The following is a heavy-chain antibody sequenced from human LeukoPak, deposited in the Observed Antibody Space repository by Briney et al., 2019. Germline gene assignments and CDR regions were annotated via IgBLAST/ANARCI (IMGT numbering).Heavy chain of an antibody. D-gene: IGHD6-13*01. J-gene: IGHJ4*02. V-gene: IGHV5-51*01. CDR1: GHSFSNYW. Sequence: GESLKISCKGSGHSFSNYWIAWVRQMPGKGLEWMGIIYPGDSDTRYSPSFQGQVTISVDKSVTTAYLQWSSLQASDTAMYYCARPIAAAGTDLGYWGQGTLVTVSS. CDR2: IYPGDSDT. CDR3: ARPIAAAGTDLGY.